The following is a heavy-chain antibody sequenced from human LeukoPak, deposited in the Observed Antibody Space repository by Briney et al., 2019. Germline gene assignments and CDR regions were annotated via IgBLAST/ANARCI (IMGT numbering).Heavy chain of an antibody. CDR2: ISGSGGST. CDR3: ANDFWSGYYFFDY. Sequence: GGSLRISSAASGFTFSSYAMSCVRPAPGKVLEWVSAISGSGGSTYYADSVKGRFTISRDNSKNTLYLQMNSLRAEDTAVYYCANDFWSGYYFFDYWGQGTLVTVSS. V-gene: IGHV3-23*01. J-gene: IGHJ4*02. CDR1: GFTFSSYA. D-gene: IGHD3-3*01.